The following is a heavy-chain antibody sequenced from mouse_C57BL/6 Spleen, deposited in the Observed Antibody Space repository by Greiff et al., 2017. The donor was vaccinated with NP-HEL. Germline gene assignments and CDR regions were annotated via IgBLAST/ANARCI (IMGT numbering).Heavy chain of an antibody. J-gene: IGHJ4*01. CDR2: ISNGGGST. V-gene: IGHV5-12*01. CDR1: GFTFSDYY. CDR3: ARFISTVGYYAMDY. Sequence: EVKVVESGGGLVQPGGSLKLSCAASGFTFSDYYMYWVRQTPEKRLEWVAYISNGGGSTYYPDTVKGRFTIYRDNAKNTLYLQMSRLKSEDTAMYYCARFISTVGYYAMDYWGQGTSVTVSS. D-gene: IGHD1-1*01.